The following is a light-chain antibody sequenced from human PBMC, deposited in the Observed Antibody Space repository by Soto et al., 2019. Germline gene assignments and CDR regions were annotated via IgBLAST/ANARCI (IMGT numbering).Light chain of an antibody. J-gene: IGKJ1*01. CDR1: QSVSSN. V-gene: IGKV3-15*01. Sequence: EIVMTQSPATLSVSPGERATLSCRASQSVSSNLAWYQQKPGQAPRLLIYGASTRATGIPARFSGSGSGTEFTLTNSSLQSEDFAVYYCQQYNNWPREFGQGTKVEIK. CDR2: GAS. CDR3: QQYNNWPRE.